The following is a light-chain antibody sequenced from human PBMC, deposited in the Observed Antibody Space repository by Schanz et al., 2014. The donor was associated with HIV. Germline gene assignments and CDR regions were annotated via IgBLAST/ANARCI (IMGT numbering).Light chain of an antibody. V-gene: IGKV3-20*01. J-gene: IGKJ4*01. CDR2: GAS. CDR1: QSVRNRY. Sequence: EIVLTQSPGTLSLSPGERATLSCRASQSVRNRYLAWYKQNDGQAPRLLIYGASNRATGIPDRFSGSGSGTDFTLTISRLEPEDFAVYYCQQYHSSRGTFGGGTRVEV. CDR3: QQYHSSRGT.